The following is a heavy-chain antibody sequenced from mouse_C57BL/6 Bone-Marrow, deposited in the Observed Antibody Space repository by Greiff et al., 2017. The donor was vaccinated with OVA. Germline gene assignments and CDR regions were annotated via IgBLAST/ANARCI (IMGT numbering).Heavy chain of an antibody. V-gene: IGHV1-69*01. CDR1: GYTFTSYW. Sequence: VQLQQSGAELVMPGASVKLSCKASGYTFTSYWMHWVKQRPGQGLEWIGEIDPSDSYTNYNQKFKGKSTLTVDKSSSTAYMQLSSLTSEDSAVYYCARELPHYYGSSYWYFDVWGTGTTVTVSS. CDR2: IDPSDSYT. CDR3: ARELPHYYGSSYWYFDV. D-gene: IGHD1-1*01. J-gene: IGHJ1*03.